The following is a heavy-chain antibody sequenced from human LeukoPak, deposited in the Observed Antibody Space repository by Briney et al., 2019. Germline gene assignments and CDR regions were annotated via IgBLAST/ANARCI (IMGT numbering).Heavy chain of an antibody. CDR1: GGSISSYY. J-gene: IGHJ4*02. CDR3: ARDLQSGPPVG. V-gene: IGHV4-59*01. Sequence: SETLSLTCTVSGGSISSYYWSWIRQPPGKGLEWIGYIYYSGSTNYNPSLKSRVTISVDTSKNQFSLQLSSVTAADTAVYYCARDLQSGPPVGWGQGTLVTVSS. CDR2: IYYSGST. D-gene: IGHD3-16*01.